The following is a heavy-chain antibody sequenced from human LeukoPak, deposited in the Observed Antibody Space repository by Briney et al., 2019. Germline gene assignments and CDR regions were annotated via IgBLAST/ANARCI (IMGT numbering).Heavy chain of an antibody. CDR1: GGSISSSSYY. CDR2: IYHSGST. D-gene: IGHD1-14*01. CDR3: ARDLWTVTTAGAFDI. V-gene: IGHV4-39*07. Sequence: SETLSLTCTVSGGSISSSSYYWGWIRQPPEKGLEWIGSIYHSGSTYYNPSLKSRVTISVDTSKNQFSLKLSSVTAADTAVYYCARDLWTVTTAGAFDIWGQGTMVTVSS. J-gene: IGHJ3*02.